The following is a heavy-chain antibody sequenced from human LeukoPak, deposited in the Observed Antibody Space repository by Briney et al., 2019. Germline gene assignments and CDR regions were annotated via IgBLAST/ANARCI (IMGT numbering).Heavy chain of an antibody. V-gene: IGHV4-38-2*02. CDR3: AGAQLIAAAGFDY. D-gene: IGHD6-13*01. Sequence: SETLSLTCTVSGYSISSGYYWGWIRQPPGKGLEWIGSIYHSGSTYYNPSLKSRVTISVDTSKNQFSLKLSSVTAADTAVYYCAGAQLIAAAGFDYWGQGTLVTVSS. CDR1: GYSISSGYY. J-gene: IGHJ4*02. CDR2: IYHSGST.